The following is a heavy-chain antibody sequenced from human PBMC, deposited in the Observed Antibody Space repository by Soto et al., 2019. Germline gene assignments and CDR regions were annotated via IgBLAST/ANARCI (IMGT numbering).Heavy chain of an antibody. D-gene: IGHD3-10*01. J-gene: IGHJ4*02. V-gene: IGHV3-73*01. CDR3: TRLISAAQDY. Sequence: VLLVDSGGGLVQPGGSLKLSCAASGFVFKDSSIHWVRQASGKGLEWVGRIRDRAYSYATAYAASVKGRFTISRDDSSNTAYLQMNSLKAEDTAIYYCTRLISAAQDYWGQGTLVTVSS. CDR1: GFVFKDSS. CDR2: IRDRAYSYAT.